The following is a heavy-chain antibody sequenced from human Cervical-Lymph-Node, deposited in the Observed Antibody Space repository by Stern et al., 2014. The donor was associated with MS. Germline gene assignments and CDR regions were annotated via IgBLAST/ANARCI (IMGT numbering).Heavy chain of an antibody. CDR3: VKAQRGGRYSDFDY. V-gene: IGHV3-64D*06. J-gene: IGHJ4*02. Sequence: VQLVESGGGLVQPGGSLRLSCSASGFTFSSYAMHWVRQAPGKGLEYVSAISSNGGSTYYADSVKGRFTTSSDNSKNKLYLQMSSLRAEDTAVYYCVKAQRGGRYSDFDYWGQGTLVTVSS. CDR1: GFTFSSYA. CDR2: ISSNGGST. D-gene: IGHD2-15*01.